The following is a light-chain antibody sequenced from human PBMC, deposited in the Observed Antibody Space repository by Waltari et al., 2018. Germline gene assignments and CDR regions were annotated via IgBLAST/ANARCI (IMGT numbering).Light chain of an antibody. J-gene: IGKJ2*01. Sequence: DIVMTQSPDPLAVPLGERATIYSKSSQTLVNRSNHKNYLAWYQKKPGQPPKLFIFWASTRESGVPDRFSASASGTDFTLTISSLQGEDVAVYYCQQFYGPPYTFGQGTKLEIK. CDR3: QQFYGPPYT. CDR2: WAS. CDR1: QTLVNRSNHKNY. V-gene: IGKV4-1*01.